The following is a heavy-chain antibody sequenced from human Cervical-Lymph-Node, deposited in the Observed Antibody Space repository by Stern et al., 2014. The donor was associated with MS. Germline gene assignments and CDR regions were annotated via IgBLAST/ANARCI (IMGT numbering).Heavy chain of an antibody. J-gene: IGHJ4*02. V-gene: IGHV5-51*01. D-gene: IGHD6-25*01. CDR3: TRQSAAAADS. CDR2: IYPGDSAT. Sequence: VQLVESGAEVKKPGESLKISCQASGYYFTTYWIGWVRQMPGKGLEWLGNIYPGDSATKYSPSFQGQLTTSDENSSKTGYPQLYSLKASDTAIYYCTRQSAAAADSWGQGPLVTV. CDR1: GYYFTTYW.